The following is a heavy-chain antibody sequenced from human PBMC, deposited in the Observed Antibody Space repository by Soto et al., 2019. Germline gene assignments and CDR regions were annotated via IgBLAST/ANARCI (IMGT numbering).Heavy chain of an antibody. CDR2: ISSSGTTI. CDR3: ERKFTIFAVVIKYYYGMDV. CDR1: GFTFSSYE. V-gene: IGHV3-48*03. D-gene: IGHD3-3*01. Sequence: GGSLRLSCAASGFTFSSYEMNWVRQAPGKGLEWVSYISSSGTTIYNAESVKGRFTISRDNAKNSLYLQMNSLRAEDTAVYYCERKFTIFAVVIKYYYGMDVWGQGTTVTVSS. J-gene: IGHJ6*02.